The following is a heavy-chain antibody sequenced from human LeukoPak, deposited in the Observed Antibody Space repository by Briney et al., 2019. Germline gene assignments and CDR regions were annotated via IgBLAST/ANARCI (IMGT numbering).Heavy chain of an antibody. D-gene: IGHD5-12*01. CDR1: GGTFSSYA. CDR3: ARVSRYSGYGGGYYYMDV. Sequence: SVKVSCKASGGTFSSYAISWVRQAPGQGLEWMGGIIPIFGTANYAQKFQGRVTITADESTSTAYMELSSLRSEDPAVYYCARVSRYSGYGGGYYYMDVWGKGTTVTVSS. CDR2: IIPIFGTA. J-gene: IGHJ6*03. V-gene: IGHV1-69*13.